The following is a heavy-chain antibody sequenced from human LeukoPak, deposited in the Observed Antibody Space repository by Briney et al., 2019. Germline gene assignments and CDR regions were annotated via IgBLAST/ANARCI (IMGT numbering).Heavy chain of an antibody. J-gene: IGHJ4*02. CDR1: GFTFINYW. Sequence: GGSLRLSCAASGFTFINYWMVWVRQAPGKGLLWVSRINSDGSSTTYADSVKGRFTISRDNAKNTVYLQMNSLRAEDTAVYYCARVQGCSGGTCYFHYWGQRTMDTVSP. D-gene: IGHD2-15*01. CDR3: ARVQGCSGGTCYFHY. V-gene: IGHV3-74*01. CDR2: INSDGSST.